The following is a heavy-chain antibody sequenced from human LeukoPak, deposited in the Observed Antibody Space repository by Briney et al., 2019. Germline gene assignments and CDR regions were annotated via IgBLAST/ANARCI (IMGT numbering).Heavy chain of an antibody. J-gene: IGHJ4*02. CDR1: GFTFSSYA. D-gene: IGHD3-3*01. Sequence: GGSLRLSCAASGFTFSSYAMSWVRQAPGKGLEWVSAISGSGGSTYYADSAKGRFTISRDNSKNTLYLQMNSLRAGDTAVYYCAKDHLRVELRFLEWLPNGYYFDYWGQGTLVTVSS. CDR2: ISGSGGST. V-gene: IGHV3-23*01. CDR3: AKDHLRVELRFLEWLPNGYYFDY.